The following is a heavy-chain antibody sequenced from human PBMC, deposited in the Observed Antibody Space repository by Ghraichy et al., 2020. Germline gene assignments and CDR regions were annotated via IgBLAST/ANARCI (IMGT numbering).Heavy chain of an antibody. Sequence: GQSLNISCAASGFTFSSHYMTWVRQAPGKGLEWVANIKQDGSDKFYVDSVKGRFTISRDNAQNSLSLQMNSLRGEDTAVYYCARESSFAYSGFDYWGRGTLVTVTS. D-gene: IGHD5-12*01. V-gene: IGHV3-7*03. J-gene: IGHJ4*02. CDR1: GFTFSSHY. CDR3: ARESSFAYSGFDY. CDR2: IKQDGSDK.